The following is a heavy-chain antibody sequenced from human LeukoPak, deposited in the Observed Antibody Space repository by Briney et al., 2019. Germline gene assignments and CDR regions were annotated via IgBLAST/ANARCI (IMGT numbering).Heavy chain of an antibody. D-gene: IGHD6-19*01. CDR2: IKQDGSEK. CDR3: AKAGRSGWYPGWPFDI. CDR1: GFTFSSYW. Sequence: GGSLRLSCAGSGFTFSSYWMSWVRQAPGKGLEWVANIKQDGSEKYYVDSVKGRFTISRDNAKNSLYLQMNSLRAEDTAVYYCAKAGRSGWYPGWPFDIWGQGTMVTVSS. J-gene: IGHJ3*02. V-gene: IGHV3-7*01.